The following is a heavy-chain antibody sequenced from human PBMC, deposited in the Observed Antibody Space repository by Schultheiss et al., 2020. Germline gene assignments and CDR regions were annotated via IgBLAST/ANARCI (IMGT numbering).Heavy chain of an antibody. CDR3: ARERRGRFLEWRFCDY. CDR1: GFTFSDYY. V-gene: IGHV3-11*01. Sequence: GGSLRLSCAASGFTFSDYYMSWIRQAPGKGLEWVSYISSSGSTLYYADSVKGRFTISRDNAKNSLYLQMNSLRAEDTAVYYCARERRGRFLEWRFCDYRGQGTLVTVSS. D-gene: IGHD3-3*01. J-gene: IGHJ4*02. CDR2: ISSSGSTL.